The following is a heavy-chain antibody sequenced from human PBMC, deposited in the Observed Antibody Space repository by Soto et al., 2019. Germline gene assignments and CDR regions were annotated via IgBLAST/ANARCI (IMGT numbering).Heavy chain of an antibody. D-gene: IGHD2-21*01. CDR1: SGSISSSNW. CDR3: ARGARCGGDCYYNYYYYYMDV. J-gene: IGHJ6*03. Sequence: SETLSLTCAVSSGSISSSNWWSWVRQPPGKGLEWIGEIYHSGSTNYNPSLKSRVTISVDKSKNQFSLKLSSVTAADTAVYYCARGARCGGDCYYNYYYYYMDVWGKGTTVTVSS. CDR2: IYHSGST. V-gene: IGHV4-4*02.